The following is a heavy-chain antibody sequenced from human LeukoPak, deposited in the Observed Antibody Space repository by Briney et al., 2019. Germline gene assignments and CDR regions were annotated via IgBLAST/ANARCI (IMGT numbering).Heavy chain of an antibody. J-gene: IGHJ4*02. V-gene: IGHV4-59*01. D-gene: IGHD5-24*01. Sequence: SETLSLTCTVSGGSISSYYWSWIRQPPGKGLEWIGYIYYSGSTNYNPSLKSRVTISVDTSKNQFSLKLSSVTAADTAVYYCASGGWLQWNGKAFDYWGQGTLVTVSS. CDR2: IYYSGST. CDR3: ASGGWLQWNGKAFDY. CDR1: GGSISSYY.